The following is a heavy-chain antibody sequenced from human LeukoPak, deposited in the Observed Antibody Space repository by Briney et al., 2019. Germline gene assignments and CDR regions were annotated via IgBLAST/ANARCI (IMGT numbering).Heavy chain of an antibody. Sequence: ASVKVSCKASGYTFTGYYMHWVRQAPGRGLEWMGWINPNSGGTNYAQKFQGRATMTTDTSTSTAYMEMRSLRSDETAVYYCARDYGSSWYYYYYYMDVWGKGTTVTISS. D-gene: IGHD6-13*01. CDR1: GYTFTGYY. J-gene: IGHJ6*03. CDR3: ARDYGSSWYYYYYYMDV. V-gene: IGHV1-2*02. CDR2: INPNSGGT.